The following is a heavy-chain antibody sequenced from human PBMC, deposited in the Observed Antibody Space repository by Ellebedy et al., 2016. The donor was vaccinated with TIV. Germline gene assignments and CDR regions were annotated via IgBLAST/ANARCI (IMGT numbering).Heavy chain of an antibody. CDR1: GGTFSSYA. D-gene: IGHD3-10*01. CDR3: ARDGGYYGSGRGFDY. J-gene: IGHJ4*02. CDR2: IIPIFGTA. V-gene: IGHV1-69*13. Sequence: SVKVSXXASGGTFSSYAISWVRQAPGQGLEWMGGIIPIFGTANYAQKFQGRVTITADESTSTAYMELSSLRSEDTAVYYCARDGGYYGSGRGFDYWGQGTLVTVSS.